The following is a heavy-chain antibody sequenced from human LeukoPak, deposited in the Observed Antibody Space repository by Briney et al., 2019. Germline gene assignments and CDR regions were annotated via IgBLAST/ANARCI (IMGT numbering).Heavy chain of an antibody. CDR2: ISAYNGNT. D-gene: IGHD3-22*01. Sequence: ASVKVSCKASGYTSTSYGISWVRQAPGQGLEWMGWISAYNGNTNYAQKLQGRVTMTTDTSTSTAYMELRSLRSDDTAVYYCARDRARDITMIVVVITSLDYWGQGTLVTVSS. V-gene: IGHV1-18*01. CDR3: ARDRARDITMIVVVITSLDY. J-gene: IGHJ4*02. CDR1: GYTSTSYG.